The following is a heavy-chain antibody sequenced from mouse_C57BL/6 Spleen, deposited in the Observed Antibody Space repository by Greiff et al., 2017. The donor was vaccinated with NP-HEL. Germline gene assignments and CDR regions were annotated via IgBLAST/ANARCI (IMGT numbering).Heavy chain of an antibody. CDR2: IYPGDGDT. D-gene: IGHD1-1*01. V-gene: IGHV1-82*01. J-gene: IGHJ4*01. Sequence: QVQLQQSGPELVKPGASVKISCKASGYAFSSSWMNWVKQRPGKGLEWIGRIYPGDGDTNYNGKFKGKATLTADKSSSTAYMQLSSLTSEDSAVYFCARKVHYGSSSYAMDYWGQGTSVTVSS. CDR1: GYAFSSSW. CDR3: ARKVHYGSSSYAMDY.